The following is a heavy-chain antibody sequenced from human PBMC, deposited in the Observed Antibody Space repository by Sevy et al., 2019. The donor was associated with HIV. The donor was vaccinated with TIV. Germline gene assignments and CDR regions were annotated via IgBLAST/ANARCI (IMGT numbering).Heavy chain of an antibody. Sequence: GESLKISCKGSGYSFTSYWIGWVRQMPGKGLEWMGFIYPGDSDTRYSPSFQGQVTISADMSIGTAYLQWCSLKTSDTAMYYCARHSTGGENYYYMDVWGKGTTVTVSS. V-gene: IGHV5-51*01. D-gene: IGHD3-16*01. CDR2: IYPGDSDT. CDR3: ARHSTGGENYYYMDV. J-gene: IGHJ6*03. CDR1: GYSFTSYW.